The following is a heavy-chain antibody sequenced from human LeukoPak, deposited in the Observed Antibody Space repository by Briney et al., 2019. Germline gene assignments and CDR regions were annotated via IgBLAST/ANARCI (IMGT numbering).Heavy chain of an antibody. Sequence: SETLSLTCTVSGGSISSGEYYWSWLRPPPGKDLEWIGYIHYSGGTYYNPSLQSRVTISVDTSKNQFSLKLTSVTAADTAVYYCARDKRIAAAGQFDYWGQGTLVTVSS. CDR3: ARDKRIAAAGQFDY. V-gene: IGHV4-30-4*01. CDR2: IHYSGGT. CDR1: GGSISSGEYY. D-gene: IGHD6-13*01. J-gene: IGHJ4*02.